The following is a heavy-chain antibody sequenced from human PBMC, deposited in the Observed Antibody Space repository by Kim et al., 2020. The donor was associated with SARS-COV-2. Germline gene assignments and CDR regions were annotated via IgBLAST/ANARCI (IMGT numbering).Heavy chain of an antibody. CDR2: ISGSGGST. CDR1: GFTFSSYA. CDR3: AKAQVPYSSSSYGIYFDY. V-gene: IGHV3-23*01. J-gene: IGHJ4*02. D-gene: IGHD6-13*01. Sequence: GGSLRLSCAASGFTFSSYAMSWVRQAPGKGVEWVSAISGSGGSTYYADSVKGRFTISRDNSKNTLYLQMNSLRAEDTAVYYCAKAQVPYSSSSYGIYFDYWGQGTLVTVSS.